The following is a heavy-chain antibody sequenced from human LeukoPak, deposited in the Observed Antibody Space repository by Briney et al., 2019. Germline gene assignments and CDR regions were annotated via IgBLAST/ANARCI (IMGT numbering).Heavy chain of an antibody. Sequence: GGSLRLSCAASGFTFRNYDMHWVRQAPGRGLEWVSAIGIGDDTHYPDSVKGRFTISRENAKNSLYLQMSSLRDGDTAMYYCVRGGIRVSGIDAFDIWGQGTMVTVSS. J-gene: IGHJ3*02. CDR2: IGIGDDT. CDR1: GFTFRNYD. CDR3: VRGGIRVSGIDAFDI. D-gene: IGHD5/OR15-5a*01. V-gene: IGHV3-13*01.